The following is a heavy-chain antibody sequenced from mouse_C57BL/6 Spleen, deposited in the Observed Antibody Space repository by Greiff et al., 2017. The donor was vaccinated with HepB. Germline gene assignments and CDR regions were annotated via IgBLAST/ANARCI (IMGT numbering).Heavy chain of an antibody. CDR3: TRRGFYDGSSYGDYWYFDV. Sequence: EVKLVESGEGLVKPGGSLKLSCAASGFTFSSYAMSWVRQTPEKRLEWVAYISRGGDYIYYADTVKGRFTISRDNARNTLYLQMSSLKSEDTAMDDGTRRGFYDGSSYGDYWYFDVWGTGTTVTVSS. D-gene: IGHD1-1*01. V-gene: IGHV5-9-1*02. J-gene: IGHJ1*03. CDR1: GFTFSSYA. CDR2: ISRGGDYI.